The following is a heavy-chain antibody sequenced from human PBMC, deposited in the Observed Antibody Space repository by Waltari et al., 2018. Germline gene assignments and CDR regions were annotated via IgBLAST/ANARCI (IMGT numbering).Heavy chain of an antibody. V-gene: IGHV3-23*01. CDR1: GFTFSSYA. CDR3: AKDRRTESNFIAAVGRAIYGMDV. Sequence: EVQLLESGGGLVQPGGSLRLSCAASGFTFSSYAMSWVRQAPGKGLEWVSAISGSGGSTYSADAVKGRFTIARDNSKNTLYLQMNSLRAEDTAVYYCAKDRRTESNFIAAVGRAIYGMDVWGQGTTVTVSS. J-gene: IGHJ6*02. CDR2: ISGSGGST. D-gene: IGHD6-13*01.